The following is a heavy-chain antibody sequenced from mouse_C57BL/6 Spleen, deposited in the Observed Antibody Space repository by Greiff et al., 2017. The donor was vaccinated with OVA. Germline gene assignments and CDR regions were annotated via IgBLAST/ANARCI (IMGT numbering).Heavy chain of an antibody. V-gene: IGHV5-9-1*02. CDR2: ISSGGDYI. Sequence: EVQGVESGEGLVKPGGSLKLSCAASGFTFSSYAMSWVRQTPEKRLEWVAYISSGGDYIYYADTVKGRFTISRDNARNTLYLQMSSLKSEDTAMYYCTREGITTGAFDYWGQGTTLTVSS. D-gene: IGHD2-4*01. J-gene: IGHJ2*01. CDR1: GFTFSSYA. CDR3: TREGITTGAFDY.